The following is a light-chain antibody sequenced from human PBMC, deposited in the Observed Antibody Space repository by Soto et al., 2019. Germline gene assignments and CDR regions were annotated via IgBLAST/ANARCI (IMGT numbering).Light chain of an antibody. Sequence: QSVLTQPAAVSGSPGQSITISCTGSSSEVGGNKYVPWYQQYPGKAPKLMICDVSNRPSGVSNRFSGSKSGNTASLTISGLQAEDDADYYCSAFTGTTYVFGTGTKVTVL. CDR1: SSEVGGNKY. CDR2: DVS. CDR3: SAFTGTTYV. J-gene: IGLJ1*01. V-gene: IGLV2-14*01.